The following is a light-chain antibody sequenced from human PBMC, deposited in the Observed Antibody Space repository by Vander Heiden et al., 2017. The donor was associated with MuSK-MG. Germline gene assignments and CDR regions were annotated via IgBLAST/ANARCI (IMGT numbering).Light chain of an antibody. V-gene: IGKV4-1*01. J-gene: IGKJ5*01. Sequence: DIVMTQSPNSLAVSLGERATINCKSSQSVFSTLAWYQQKPGQPPKLLIHWASTRESGVPDRFSGSGSGTDFTLTISSLQADDVAVYYCQQHDRSPVTFGQGTQLEI. CDR2: WAS. CDR3: QQHDRSPVT. CDR1: QSVFST.